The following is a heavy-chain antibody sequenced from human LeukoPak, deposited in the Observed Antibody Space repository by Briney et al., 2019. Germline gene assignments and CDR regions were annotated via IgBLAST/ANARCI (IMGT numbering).Heavy chain of an antibody. J-gene: IGHJ4*02. CDR3: ARDISYGSAW. Sequence: GGYLRLSCAASGFTFSTYSMHWVRQAPGKGLEWVSSISSSSGFIYYADSVKGRFTISRDNAKNSLYLQMSSLRAEDTAVYYCARDISYGSAWWGQGNLVTVSS. V-gene: IGHV3-21*01. CDR1: GFTFSTYS. CDR2: ISSSSGFI. D-gene: IGHD3-10*01.